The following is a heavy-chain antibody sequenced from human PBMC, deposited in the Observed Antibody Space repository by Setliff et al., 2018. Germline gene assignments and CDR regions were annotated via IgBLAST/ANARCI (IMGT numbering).Heavy chain of an antibody. CDR3: ARDVYDFRTGLAAP. J-gene: IGHJ5*02. V-gene: IGHV3-7*01. D-gene: IGHD3-3*01. CDR2: INPGGSEK. CDR1: GFTFSNCW. Sequence: GGSLRLSCTASGFTFSNCWVSWVRQAQGKGLEWVASINPGGSEKYYVDSVQGRFTISRDNAKNSLYLQMNSLRAEDTGVYYCARDVYDFRTGLAAPWGQGTLVTVSS.